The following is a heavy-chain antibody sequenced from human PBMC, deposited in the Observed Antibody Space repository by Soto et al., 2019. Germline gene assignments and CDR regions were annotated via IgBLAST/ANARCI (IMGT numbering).Heavy chain of an antibody. J-gene: IGHJ6*02. V-gene: IGHV3-30*03. D-gene: IGHD2-21*02. CDR2: ISYNGGDE. CDR3: ALLPTATEDYYGMDV. CDR1: GFTFSSYA. Sequence: GGSLRLSCAASGFTFSSYAMNWVRPAPGKGLEWVVLISYNGGDEYYSDSVKGRFTISRDNSKNTLYLQMNSLRAEDTAVYYCALLPTATEDYYGMDVWGQGTTVTVSS.